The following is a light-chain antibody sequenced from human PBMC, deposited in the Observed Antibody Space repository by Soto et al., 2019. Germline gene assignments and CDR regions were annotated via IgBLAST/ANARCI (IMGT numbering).Light chain of an antibody. CDR1: QVMSSW. CDR3: QKTDTLPSK. V-gene: IGKV1D-12*01. CDR2: AAS. Sequence: DIQMTQSPSSLSAAVGEIVTITCRAIQVMSSWLAWYQQKPGKAPKLLIFAASTLQGGVPSRFSGSGSRTDFTLTITSLQPEDIGTYYCQKTDTLPSKFGQGTRLEIK. J-gene: IGKJ5*01.